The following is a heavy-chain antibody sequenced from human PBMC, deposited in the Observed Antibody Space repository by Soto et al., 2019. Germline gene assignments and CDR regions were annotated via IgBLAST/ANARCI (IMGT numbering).Heavy chain of an antibody. CDR1: GYTFNRHG. D-gene: IGHD1-26*01. Sequence: QVHLVQSGGEVKQPGASVKVSCKASGYTFNRHGITWVRQAPGQGLEWMGWISGYNGDINYEQKFQGRVTLSSDTLTSTVYLALKSLRFDDSAVYSCARVRIVGAREIDFWGQGTLVTVSS. J-gene: IGHJ4*02. CDR2: ISGYNGDI. V-gene: IGHV1-18*04. CDR3: ARVRIVGAREIDF.